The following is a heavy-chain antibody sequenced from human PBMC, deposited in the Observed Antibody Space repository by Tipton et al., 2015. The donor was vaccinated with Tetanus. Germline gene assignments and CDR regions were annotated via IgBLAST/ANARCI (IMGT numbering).Heavy chain of an antibody. CDR3: ARSAYDSSGYPDAFDS. Sequence: TLSLTCTVSGGSISRYYWSWIRQPPGKGLERIGYIYYRGSTNYNPSLKSRVTISVDTSKNQFSLKLSSVTAADTAVYYCARSAYDSSGYPDAFDSWGQGTMVTVSS. J-gene: IGHJ3*02. CDR2: IYYRGST. CDR1: GGSISRYY. V-gene: IGHV4-59*01. D-gene: IGHD3-22*01.